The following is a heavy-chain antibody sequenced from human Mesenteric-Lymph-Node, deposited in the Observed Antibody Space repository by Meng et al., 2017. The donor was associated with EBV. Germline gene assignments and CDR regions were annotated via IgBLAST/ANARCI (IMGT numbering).Heavy chain of an antibody. J-gene: IGHJ4*02. D-gene: IGHD3-22*01. CDR2: TYFSGST. V-gene: IGHV4-30-4*01. CDR1: GGSISSGGYY. Sequence: QVQLQESGPGLVKPSXXLSLTCXVSGGSISSGGYYWSWIRQPPEKGLEWIGYTYFSGSTYYNPSLKSRVMISVDTSKNQFSLKLSSVTAADTAVYYCARRDYYDSSGYDYWGQGTLVTVSS. CDR3: ARRDYYDSSGYDY.